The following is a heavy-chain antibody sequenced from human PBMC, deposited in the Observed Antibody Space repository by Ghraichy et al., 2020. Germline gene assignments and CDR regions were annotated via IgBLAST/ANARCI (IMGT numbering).Heavy chain of an antibody. V-gene: IGHV3-7*01. D-gene: IGHD3-16*02. J-gene: IGHJ4*02. CDR1: RFTFSNYC. CDR3: ARDLAIDYDYIWGSYRSNYFDY. Sequence: GGSLRLSCAASRFTFSNYCMTWVRQAPGKGLEWVANIKQDGSEKYYVDSVKGRFTISRDNANNSLYLQMNSLRAEDTAVYYCARDLAIDYDYIWGSYRSNYFDYWGQGTLVTVSS. CDR2: IKQDGSEK.